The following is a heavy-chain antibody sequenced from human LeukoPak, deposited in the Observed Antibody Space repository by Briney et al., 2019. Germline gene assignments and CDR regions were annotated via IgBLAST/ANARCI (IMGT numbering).Heavy chain of an antibody. Sequence: SETLSLTCTVSGGSIGSYYWSWIRQPPGKGLEWIGYIYTSGSTNYNPSLKSRVTISVDTSKNQFSLKLSSVTAADTAVYYCARHRGLVSSFDYWGQGTLVTVSS. D-gene: IGHD6-19*01. CDR3: ARHRGLVSSFDY. CDR1: GGSIGSYY. J-gene: IGHJ4*02. CDR2: IYTSGST. V-gene: IGHV4-4*09.